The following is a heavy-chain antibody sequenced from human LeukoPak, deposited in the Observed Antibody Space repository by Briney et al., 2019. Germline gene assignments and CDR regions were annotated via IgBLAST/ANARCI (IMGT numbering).Heavy chain of an antibody. CDR1: GGTTSIYY. Sequence: SETLSLTCTVSGGTTSIYYWSWIRQPAGKGLEWIGRIYTSGSTNYNPSLKSRVTISVDTSKNQFSLKLSSVTAADTAVYYRARADGLTAAGTVDAFDIWGQGTMVTVSS. CDR2: IYTSGST. D-gene: IGHD6-13*01. J-gene: IGHJ3*02. V-gene: IGHV4-4*07. CDR3: ARADGLTAAGTVDAFDI.